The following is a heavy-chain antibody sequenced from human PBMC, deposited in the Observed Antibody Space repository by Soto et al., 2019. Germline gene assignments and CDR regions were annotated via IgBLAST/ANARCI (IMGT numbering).Heavy chain of an antibody. J-gene: IGHJ4*02. D-gene: IGHD3-9*01. CDR2: IIPIFGTA. CDR1: GGTFSSYA. CDR3: ARVGYDILTGYSNGKFDY. V-gene: IGHV1-69*06. Sequence: VKVSCKASGGTFSSYAISWVRQAPGQGLEWMGGIIPIFGTANYAQKFQGRVTITADKSTSTAYMELSSLRSEDTAVYYCARVGYDILTGYSNGKFDYWGQGTLVTVSS.